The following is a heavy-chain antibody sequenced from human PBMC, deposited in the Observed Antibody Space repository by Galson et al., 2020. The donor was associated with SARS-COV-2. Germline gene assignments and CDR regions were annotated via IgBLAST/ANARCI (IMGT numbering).Heavy chain of an antibody. V-gene: IGHV1-8*01. Sequence: NTGYAQKFQGRVTMTRNTSISTAYMELSSLRSEDTAVYYCARVPLAAIWGGFDYWGQGTLVTVSS. J-gene: IGHJ4*02. D-gene: IGHD2-2*02. CDR2: NT. CDR3: ARVPLAAIWGGFDY.